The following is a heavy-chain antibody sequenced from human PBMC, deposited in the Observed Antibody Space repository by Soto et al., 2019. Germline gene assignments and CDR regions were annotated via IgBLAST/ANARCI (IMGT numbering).Heavy chain of an antibody. CDR3: ARVESSGWYAGDDAAFDI. CDR1: GFTFSSYA. J-gene: IGHJ3*02. V-gene: IGHV3-23*01. Sequence: PGGSLRLSCAASGFTFSSYAMSWVRQAPGKGLEWVSAISGSGGSTYYADSVKGRFTISRDNSKNTLYLQMNSLRAEDTAVYYCARVESSGWYAGDDAAFDIWGQGTMVTVSS. D-gene: IGHD6-19*01. CDR2: ISGSGGST.